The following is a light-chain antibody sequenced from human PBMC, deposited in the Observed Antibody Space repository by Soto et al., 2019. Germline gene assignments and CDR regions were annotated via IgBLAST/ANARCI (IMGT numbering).Light chain of an antibody. CDR1: QSISIY. V-gene: IGKV1-39*01. Sequence: DIQMTQSPSSLSASVRDRVTITCRASQSISIYLNWYQKRPGTAPKLLIYAASSLQSGVPSRFSGSGSGTDFTLTISSLQPEDFATYYCQQNYSPPPITFGQGTRLEIK. CDR3: QQNYSPPPIT. CDR2: AAS. J-gene: IGKJ5*01.